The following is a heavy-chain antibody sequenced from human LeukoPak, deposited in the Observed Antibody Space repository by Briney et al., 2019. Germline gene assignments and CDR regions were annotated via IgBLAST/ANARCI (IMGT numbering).Heavy chain of an antibody. D-gene: IGHD1-26*01. Sequence: ASVKVSFKASGYTFTNYIISWVRQAPGQGLEWMGGIIPIFGTANYAQKFQGRVTITADESTSTAYMELSSLRSEDTAVYYCARDEGRGSYDYWGQGTLVTVSS. V-gene: IGHV1-69*13. CDR3: ARDEGRGSYDY. CDR2: IIPIFGTA. J-gene: IGHJ4*02. CDR1: GYTFTNYI.